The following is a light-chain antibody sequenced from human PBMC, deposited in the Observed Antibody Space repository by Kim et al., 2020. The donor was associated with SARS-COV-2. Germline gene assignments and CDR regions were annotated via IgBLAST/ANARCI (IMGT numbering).Light chain of an antibody. Sequence: LSPGEKATLSCRASQTVSTYLAWYQQKPGQAPRLLISDASNRASGILARFSGSGSGTDFTLTISSLEPEDFAVYYCQQRSNWPITFGQGTRLEIK. CDR2: DAS. V-gene: IGKV3-11*01. CDR3: QQRSNWPIT. J-gene: IGKJ5*01. CDR1: QTVSTY.